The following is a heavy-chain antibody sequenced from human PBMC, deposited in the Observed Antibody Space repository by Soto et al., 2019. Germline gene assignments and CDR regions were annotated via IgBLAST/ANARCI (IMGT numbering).Heavy chain of an antibody. V-gene: IGHV3-30*18. CDR3: AKDDFGGGGDY. CDR1: GFTFSSYG. CDR2: ITYDGSNK. Sequence: QVQLVESGGGVVQPGRSLRLSCAASGFTFSSYGIHWVRQAPGKGLEWVAVITYDGSNKYYADSVKGRFTISRDNSQNTLYLQMNSLRAEDTAVYYCAKDDFGGGGDYWGQGTLGTVSS. J-gene: IGHJ4*02. D-gene: IGHD3-16*01.